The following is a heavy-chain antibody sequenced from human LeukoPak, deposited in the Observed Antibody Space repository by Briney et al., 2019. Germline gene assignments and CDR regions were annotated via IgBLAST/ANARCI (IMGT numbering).Heavy chain of an antibody. CDR2: LYTSGAT. D-gene: IGHD4-23*01. J-gene: IGHJ6*03. CDR3: ARRPITPDYYYMDV. Sequence: GGSLRLSCAASGFTVSSNYMTWVRQAPGKGLEWVSVLYTSGATYYAGSARGRFTISRDNSKNTLYLQMNSLRAEDTAVYYCARRPITPDYYYMDVWGKGTTVTVSS. V-gene: IGHV3-53*01. CDR1: GFTVSSNY.